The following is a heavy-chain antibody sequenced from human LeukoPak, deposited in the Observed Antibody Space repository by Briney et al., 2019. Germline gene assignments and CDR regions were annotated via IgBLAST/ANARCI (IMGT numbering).Heavy chain of an antibody. D-gene: IGHD2-15*01. CDR1: GYTFTSYA. J-gene: IGHJ4*02. CDR3: ARDVGEGYCSGGSCSDY. Sequence: ASVKVSCKASGYTFTSYAISWVRQAPGQGLEWMGWISGYNGKTNYAQKLQGRVTMTTDTSTSTVYMDLRSLRSDDTAVYYCARDVGEGYCSGGSCSDYWGQGTLVTVSS. V-gene: IGHV1-18*01. CDR2: ISGYNGKT.